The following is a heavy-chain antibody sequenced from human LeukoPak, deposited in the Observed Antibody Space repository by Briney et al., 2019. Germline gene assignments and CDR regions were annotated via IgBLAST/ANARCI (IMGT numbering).Heavy chain of an antibody. CDR1: GYTFTGYY. D-gene: IGHD6-13*01. J-gene: IGHJ4*02. V-gene: IGHV1-18*04. CDR2: ISAYNGNT. CDR3: ARDLAAAPQN. Sequence: ASVKVSCKASGYTFTGYYMHWVRQAPGQGLEWMGWISAYNGNTNYAQKFQGRVTITADESTSTAYMELSSLRSEDTAVYYCARDLAAAPQNWGQGTLVTVSS.